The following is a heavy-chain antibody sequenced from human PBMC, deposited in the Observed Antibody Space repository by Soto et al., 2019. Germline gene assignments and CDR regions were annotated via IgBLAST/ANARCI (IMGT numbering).Heavy chain of an antibody. CDR2: ISYDGSNK. Sequence: GGSLRLSCAASGFTFSSYGMHWVRQAPGKGLEWVAVISYDGSNKYYADSVKGRFTISRDNSKNTLYLQMNSLRAEDTAVYYCAKDPSPDCSSTSCYADYWGQGTLVTVSS. CDR3: AKDPSPDCSSTSCYADY. J-gene: IGHJ4*02. D-gene: IGHD2-2*01. CDR1: GFTFSSYG. V-gene: IGHV3-30*18.